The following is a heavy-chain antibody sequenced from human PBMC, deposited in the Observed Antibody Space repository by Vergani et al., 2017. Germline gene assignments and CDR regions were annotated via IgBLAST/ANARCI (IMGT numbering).Heavy chain of an antibody. Sequence: EVQLVESGGGLVQPGGSLRLSCAASGFTFSSYSMNWVRQAPGKGLEWVSYISSSSSTIYYADSVKGRFTISRDNAKNSLYLQMNSLRAEDTAVYYCARLRGVYFDPWGQGTLVTVSS. CDR3: ARLRGVYFDP. D-gene: IGHD6-13*01. V-gene: IGHV3-48*01. J-gene: IGHJ5*02. CDR2: ISSSSSTI. CDR1: GFTFSSYS.